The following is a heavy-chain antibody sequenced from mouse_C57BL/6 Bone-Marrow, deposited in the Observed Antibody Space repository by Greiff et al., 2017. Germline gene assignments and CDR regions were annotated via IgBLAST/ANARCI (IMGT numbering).Heavy chain of an antibody. CDR1: GYTFTSYW. V-gene: IGHV1-50*01. D-gene: IGHD1-1*01. Sequence: QVQLQQPGAELVKPGASVKLSCKASGYTFTSYWMQWVKQRPGQGLEWIGEIDPSDSYTNYNQKFKGKATLTVDTSSSTAYMQLSSLTSEDSAVYYCAREGGSRKDYWGQGTLVTVSA. CDR3: AREGGSRKDY. CDR2: IDPSDSYT. J-gene: IGHJ3*01.